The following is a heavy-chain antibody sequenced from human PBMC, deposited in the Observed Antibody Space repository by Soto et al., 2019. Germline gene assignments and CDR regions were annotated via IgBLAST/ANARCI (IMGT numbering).Heavy chain of an antibody. Sequence: ASVKVSCKASGGTFSSYAISWVRQAPGQGLEWVGGIIPIFGTANYAQKFQGRVTITADESTSTAYMELSSLRSEDTAVYYCARAKGYSKVSEDYYYYGMDVWGQGTTVTVSS. CDR2: IIPIFGTA. J-gene: IGHJ6*02. CDR1: GGTFSSYA. CDR3: ARAKGYSKVSEDYYYYGMDV. D-gene: IGHD4-4*01. V-gene: IGHV1-69*13.